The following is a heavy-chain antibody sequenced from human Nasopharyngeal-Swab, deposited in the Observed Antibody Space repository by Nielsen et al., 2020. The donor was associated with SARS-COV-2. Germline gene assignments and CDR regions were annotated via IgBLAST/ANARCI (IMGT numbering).Heavy chain of an antibody. V-gene: IGHV2-5*02. J-gene: IGHJ4*02. CDR1: GFSLSTSGVG. Sequence: SGPTLVKPTQTLTLTCTFSGFSLSTSGVGVRWIRQPPGKALEWLALIYWDDDKRYSPSLKSRLTITKDTSKNQVVLTMTNMDPVDTATYYCAHRLAAYSGPYFDYWGQGTLVTVSS. CDR2: IYWDDDK. CDR3: AHRLAAYSGPYFDY. D-gene: IGHD2-15*01.